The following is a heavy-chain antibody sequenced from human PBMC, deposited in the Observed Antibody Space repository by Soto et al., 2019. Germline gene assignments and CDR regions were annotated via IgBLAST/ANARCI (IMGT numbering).Heavy chain of an antibody. V-gene: IGHV3-48*02. Sequence: PXGSLRRPCASSGFTFRCQRMIWLRQAPGKGLEWTSFISLTSNTIYYVGSVKGRFTTARDNGKNLLYSQMNDLRDEDKAVYYCARGTYYPGDNGYYHFDFWGKRTLVTVSS. CDR2: ISLTSNTI. CDR1: GFTFRCQR. CDR3: ARGTYYPGDNGYYHFDF. J-gene: IGHJ4*02. D-gene: IGHD3-3*01.